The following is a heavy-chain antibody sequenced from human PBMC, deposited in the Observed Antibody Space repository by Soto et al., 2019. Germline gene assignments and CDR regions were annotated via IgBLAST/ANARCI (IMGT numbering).Heavy chain of an antibody. V-gene: IGHV1-18*01. CDR3: ARTDSGDYVPPLDY. Sequence: QVQLVQSGAEVKKPGASVKVSCKASGYTFTNYGISWVRQAPGQGLEWMGTISAYNGNTNYAQNLQGRVTMTTDTSTSTAYRDLRSLTSDDTAVYYCARTDSGDYVPPLDYWGQGTLVTVSS. CDR1: GYTFTNYG. J-gene: IGHJ4*02. D-gene: IGHD4-17*01. CDR2: ISAYNGNT.